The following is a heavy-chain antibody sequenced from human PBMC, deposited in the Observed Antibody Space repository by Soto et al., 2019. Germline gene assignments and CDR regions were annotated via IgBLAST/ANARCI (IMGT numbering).Heavy chain of an antibody. CDR3: ARSSGGNFGIIIEGSNWFDP. CDR2: INPHGGST. J-gene: IGHJ5*02. D-gene: IGHD3-3*01. CDR1: GDTFTSYY. Sequence: QVQLVQYGAEVKRPGASVKVSCKAPGDTFTSYYLNWVRQAPGQGLEWMGVINPHGGSTKYAQKFQGRITMTRDTSRSTVYMELSSLRSDDTAIYYCARSSGGNFGIIIEGSNWFDPWGQGTLVTVSS. V-gene: IGHV1-46*01.